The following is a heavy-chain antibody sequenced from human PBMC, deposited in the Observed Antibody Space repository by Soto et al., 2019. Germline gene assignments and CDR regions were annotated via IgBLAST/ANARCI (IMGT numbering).Heavy chain of an antibody. V-gene: IGHV3-30-3*01. Sequence: QVQLVESGGGVVQPGRSLRLSCAASGFTFSSYAMHWVRQAPGKGLEWVAVTSYDGSNKYYADSVKGRVTISRDNSKNTLYLQMNSLRAEDTAVYYCARDKPPYSGGGHNRHFDYWGKGTLVTVSS. CDR2: TSYDGSNK. J-gene: IGHJ4*02. D-gene: IGHD6-19*01. CDR1: GFTFSSYA. CDR3: ARDKPPYSGGGHNRHFDY.